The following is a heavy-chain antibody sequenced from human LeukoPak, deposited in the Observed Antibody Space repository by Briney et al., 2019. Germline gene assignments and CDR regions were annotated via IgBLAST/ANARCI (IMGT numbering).Heavy chain of an antibody. D-gene: IGHD5-12*01. CDR3: AKDQRYSGYSFDY. Sequence: PGGSLRLSCAASGFTFSSYGMHWVRQAPGKGLEWVAVISYDGSNKYYADSVKGRFTISRDNSKNTLYLQMNSLRAEDTAVYYCAKDQRYSGYSFDYWGQGTLVTVSS. V-gene: IGHV3-30*18. J-gene: IGHJ4*02. CDR2: ISYDGSNK. CDR1: GFTFSSYG.